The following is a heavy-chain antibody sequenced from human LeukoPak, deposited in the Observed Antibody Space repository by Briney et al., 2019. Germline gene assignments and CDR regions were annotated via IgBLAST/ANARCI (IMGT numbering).Heavy chain of an antibody. CDR3: ARARGVAGTCYYFDY. CDR2: IKQDGSEK. CDR1: GFTFSSYA. J-gene: IGHJ4*02. Sequence: GGSLRLSCAASGFTFSSYAMHWVRQAPGKGLEWVANIKQDGSEKYYVDSVKGRFTISRDNAKNSLYLQMNSLRAEDTAVHYCARARGVAGTCYYFDYWGQGTLVTVSS. V-gene: IGHV3-7*01. D-gene: IGHD6-19*01.